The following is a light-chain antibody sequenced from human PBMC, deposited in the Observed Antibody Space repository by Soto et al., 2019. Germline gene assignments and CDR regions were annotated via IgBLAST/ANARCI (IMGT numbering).Light chain of an antibody. CDR3: SSYTTSSTPVV. V-gene: IGLV2-14*01. J-gene: IGLJ2*01. CDR2: EVS. CDR1: SSDVGGYNY. Sequence: QSALTQPASVSGSPGQSITISCTGTSSDVGGYNYVSWYQQHPGKGTKLMIYEVSNRPSGVSNRFSGSKSGNTASLTISGLQAEDEADYYCSSYTTSSTPVVFGGGTKLIVL.